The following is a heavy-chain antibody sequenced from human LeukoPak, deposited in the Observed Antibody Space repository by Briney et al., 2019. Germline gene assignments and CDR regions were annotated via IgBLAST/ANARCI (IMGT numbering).Heavy chain of an antibody. CDR1: GGSISSYY. CDR2: IYTSGST. V-gene: IGHV4-4*07. Sequence: PSETLSLTCTVSGGSISSYYWSWIRQPAGKGLEWIGRIYTSGSTNYNPSLKSRVTMSVDTSKNQFSLKPSSVTAADTAVYYCARARPDYYDSSGYFWFDPWGQGTLVTVSS. D-gene: IGHD3-22*01. J-gene: IGHJ5*02. CDR3: ARARPDYYDSSGYFWFDP.